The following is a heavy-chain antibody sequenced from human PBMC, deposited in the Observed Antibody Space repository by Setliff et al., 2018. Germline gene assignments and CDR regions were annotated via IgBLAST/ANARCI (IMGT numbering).Heavy chain of an antibody. J-gene: IGHJ4*02. Sequence: ASVKVSCKASGYTFTSYGISRVRQAPGQGLEWMGWISAYNGNTNYAQKLQGRVTMTTDTSTSTAYMELSSLRSEDTAVYYCYVTYSYGLYYFDYWGQGTLVTVSS. D-gene: IGHD5-18*01. V-gene: IGHV1-18*01. CDR2: ISAYNGNT. CDR1: GYTFTSYG. CDR3: YVTYSYGLYYFDY.